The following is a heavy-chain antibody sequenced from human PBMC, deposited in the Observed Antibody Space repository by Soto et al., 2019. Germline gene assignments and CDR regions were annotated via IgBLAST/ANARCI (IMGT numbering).Heavy chain of an antibody. Sequence: QVQLQESGPGLVKPSQTLSLTCTVSGGSISGADYYWSWIRQHPGKGLEWIGHIYYSGGTYYNPSLKSRVTISVDTPKNQFSLKLSSVTAADTAVYYCARWDGHGTAFDPWGQGTLVTVSS. CDR3: ARWDGHGTAFDP. CDR2: IYYSGGT. V-gene: IGHV4-31*03. CDR1: GGSISGADYY. D-gene: IGHD2-21*02. J-gene: IGHJ5*02.